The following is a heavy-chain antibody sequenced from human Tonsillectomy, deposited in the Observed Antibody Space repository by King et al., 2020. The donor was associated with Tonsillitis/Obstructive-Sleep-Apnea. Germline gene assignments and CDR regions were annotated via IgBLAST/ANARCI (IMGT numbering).Heavy chain of an antibody. D-gene: IGHD4/OR15-4a*01. J-gene: IGHJ4*02. Sequence: VQLVESGGGLVQPGGSLRLSCAASGFTFTSYWISWVRQAPGKGLEWVANIHQDGREKYYVNSVKGRFTISRENAKDSLYLQMNSLRAEDTAVYYCVRDRDKGDYVDFWGQGILVTVSS. V-gene: IGHV3-7*04. CDR2: IHQDGREK. CDR1: GFTFTSYW. CDR3: VRDRDKGDYVDF.